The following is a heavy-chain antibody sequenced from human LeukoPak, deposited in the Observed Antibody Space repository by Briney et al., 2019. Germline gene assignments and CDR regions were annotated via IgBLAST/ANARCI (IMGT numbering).Heavy chain of an antibody. J-gene: IGHJ4*02. V-gene: IGHV1-18*01. Sequence: GASVKVSCKASGYTFTSYGISWVRQAPGQGLEWMGWISAYNGNTNYAQKLQGRVTMTTDTSTSTAYMELRSLRSDDTAVYYCATNLIVLMVYALDYWGQGTLVTVSS. CDR2: ISAYNGNT. D-gene: IGHD2-8*01. CDR3: ATNLIVLMVYALDY. CDR1: GYTFTSYG.